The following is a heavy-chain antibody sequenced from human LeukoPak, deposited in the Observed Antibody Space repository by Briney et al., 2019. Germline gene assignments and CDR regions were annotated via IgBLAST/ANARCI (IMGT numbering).Heavy chain of an antibody. D-gene: IGHD1-1*01. V-gene: IGHV4-34*01. CDR2: INHSGST. CDR3: ARAITTGTFGY. Sequence: SETLSLTCAVYGGPFSGYYWSWIRQPPGKGLEWIGEINHSGSTNYNPSLKSRVTISVDTSKNQFSLKLTSVTAADTAVYYCARAITTGTFGYWGHGTLVTVSS. CDR1: GGPFSGYY. J-gene: IGHJ5*01.